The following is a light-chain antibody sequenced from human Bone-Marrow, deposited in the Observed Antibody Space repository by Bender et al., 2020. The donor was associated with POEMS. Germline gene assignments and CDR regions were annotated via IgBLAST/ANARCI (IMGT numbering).Light chain of an antibody. CDR3: QVWDTGGDHVV. V-gene: IGLV3-19*01. CDR2: GDS. Sequence: SSELTQDPAVSVALRETVRMTCQGDSLRGYYASWYQQKPGQAPVLVMYGDSYRPSGIPDRFSGSNSGITATLAISRVDAGDEADYYCQVWDTGGDHVVFGGGTKVTVL. J-gene: IGLJ2*01. CDR1: SLRGYY.